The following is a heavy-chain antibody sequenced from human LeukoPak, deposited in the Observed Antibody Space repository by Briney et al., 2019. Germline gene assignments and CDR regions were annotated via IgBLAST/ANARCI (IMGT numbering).Heavy chain of an antibody. CDR1: GGSISSSSYY. J-gene: IGHJ5*02. CDR2: IYHSGST. Sequence: SETLSLTCTVSGGSISSSSYYWGWIRQPPGKGLEWIGYIYHSGSTYYNPSLKSRVTISVDRSKNQFSLKLSSVTAADTAVYYCARGVVVPAAIPTNWFDPWGQGTLVTVSS. V-gene: IGHV4-39*07. D-gene: IGHD2-2*02. CDR3: ARGVVVPAAIPTNWFDP.